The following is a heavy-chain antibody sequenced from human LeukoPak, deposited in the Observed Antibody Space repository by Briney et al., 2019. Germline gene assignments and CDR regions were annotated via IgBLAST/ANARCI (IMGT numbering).Heavy chain of an antibody. CDR2: IYTSGST. CDR1: GGSISTYY. D-gene: IGHD6-19*01. Sequence: SEALSLTCTVSGGSISTYYWNWIRQPAGKGLEWIGRIYTSGSTNYNPSLKSRVTMSVDTSKDQFSLKLSSVTAADTAVYYCARGEVVAGTPGQNSWDYWGQGTLVTVSS. J-gene: IGHJ4*02. V-gene: IGHV4-4*07. CDR3: ARGEVVAGTPGQNSWDY.